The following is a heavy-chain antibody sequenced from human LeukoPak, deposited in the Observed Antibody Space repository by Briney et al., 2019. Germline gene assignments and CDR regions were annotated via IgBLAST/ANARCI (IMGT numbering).Heavy chain of an antibody. D-gene: IGHD1-26*01. J-gene: IGHJ5*02. CDR1: GGSISSSSYY. CDR2: IYYSGST. V-gene: IGHV4-39*07. Sequence: PSETLSLTCTVSGGSISSSSYYWGWIRQPPGKGLEWIGSIYYSGSTYYNPSLKSRVTISVDTSKNQFSLKLSSVTAADTAVYYCARRGGSYRFDPWGQGTLVTVSS. CDR3: ARRGGSYRFDP.